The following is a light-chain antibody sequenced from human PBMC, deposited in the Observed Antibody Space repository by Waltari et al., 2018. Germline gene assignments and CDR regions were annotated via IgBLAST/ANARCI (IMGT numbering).Light chain of an antibody. CDR1: QSVSNNY. CDR2: GAS. V-gene: IGKV3-20*01. J-gene: IGKJ2*01. Sequence: EIVLTQSPGTLSLSPGERATLFCRASQSVSNNYLAWYQQRPGQPPRLLIYGASSRATGIPDRFSGSGSGTDFTLTISRLEPEDFAMYYCQQYGPSPPYTFGQGTKLEIK. CDR3: QQYGPSPPYT.